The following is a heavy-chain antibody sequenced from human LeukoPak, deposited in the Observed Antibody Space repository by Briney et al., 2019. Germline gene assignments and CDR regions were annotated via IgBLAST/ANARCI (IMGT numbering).Heavy chain of an antibody. J-gene: IGHJ4*02. V-gene: IGHV4-59*01. CDR2: IYYSGST. CDR3: ARGVVVTSFDY. D-gene: IGHD2-21*02. CDR1: GGSISSYY. Sequence: SETLSLTCTVSGGSISSYYWSWIRQPPGKGLEWIGYIYYSGSTNYNPSLKSRVTISVDTSKNQFSLKLSSVTAVDTAVYYCARGVVVTSFDYWGQGTLVTVSS.